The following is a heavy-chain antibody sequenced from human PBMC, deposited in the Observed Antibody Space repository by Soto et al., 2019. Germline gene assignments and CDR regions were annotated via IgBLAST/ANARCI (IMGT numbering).Heavy chain of an antibody. Sequence: SETLSLTSTVSGGYISSSSYYWGWVRQPPGKGLEWIESIHYSGSTYYNSSLKSRVTISVDTSKNQFSLKLSSVTAADTAVYYCARQVSGWYYFDFWGQGTLVTVSS. CDR1: GGYISSSSYY. CDR2: IHYSGST. CDR3: ARQVSGWYYFDF. D-gene: IGHD6-19*01. J-gene: IGHJ4*02. V-gene: IGHV4-39*01.